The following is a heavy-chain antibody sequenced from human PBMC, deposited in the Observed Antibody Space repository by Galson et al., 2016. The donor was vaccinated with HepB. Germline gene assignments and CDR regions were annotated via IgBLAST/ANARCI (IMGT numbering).Heavy chain of an antibody. V-gene: IGHV3-48*02. Sequence: SLRLSCAASGFTFGSYSMNWVRQAPGKGLEWVSYIRSGSDAIYYAVSVKGRFTMSRDNVKNSLYLQMNSLRDEDTAVYYCARSSWSSGCWCSNDYWGQGTLVTVSS. CDR2: IRSGSDAI. CDR3: ARSSWSSGCWCSNDY. CDR1: GFTFGSYS. J-gene: IGHJ4*02. D-gene: IGHD6-19*01.